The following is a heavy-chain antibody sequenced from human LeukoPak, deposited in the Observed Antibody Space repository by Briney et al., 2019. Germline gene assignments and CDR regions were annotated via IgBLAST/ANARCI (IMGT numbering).Heavy chain of an antibody. J-gene: IGHJ4*02. CDR1: GFTFSSHE. CDR2: ITISGCST. CDR3: ARGYHIGWTHIPVFDS. D-gene: IGHD6-19*01. V-gene: IGHV3-48*03. Sequence: PGGSLRLSCAASGFTFSSHEMSWVRQAPGKGREWVSHITISGCSTYYAFSVHGRFPISRHNAQIPLFLLMDSLRPEDSAVYYCARGYHIGWTHIPVFDSWGQGTLVTVSS.